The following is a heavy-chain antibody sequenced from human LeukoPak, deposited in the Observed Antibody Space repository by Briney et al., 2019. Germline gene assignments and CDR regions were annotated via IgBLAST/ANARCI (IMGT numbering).Heavy chain of an antibody. Sequence: GGSLRLSCAASGFTFDDYAMHWVRQAPGKGLEWVSGISWNSGSIGYADSVKGRFTISRDNAKNSLYLQMNSLRAEDMALYYCAKGKGYGDKDAFDIWGQGTMVTVSS. CDR1: GFTFDDYA. V-gene: IGHV3-9*03. D-gene: IGHD4-17*01. J-gene: IGHJ3*02. CDR2: ISWNSGSI. CDR3: AKGKGYGDKDAFDI.